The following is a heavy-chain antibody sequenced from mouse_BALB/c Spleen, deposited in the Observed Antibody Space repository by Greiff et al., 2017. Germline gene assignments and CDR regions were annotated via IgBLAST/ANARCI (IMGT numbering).Heavy chain of an antibody. CDR1: GYSITSGYY. CDR3: ARDGGNYVPMDY. V-gene: IGHV3-6*02. Sequence: VQLQQSGPGLVKPSQSLSLTCSVTGYSITSGYYWNWIRQFPGNKLEWMGYISYDGSNNYNPSLKNRISITRDTSKNQFFLKLNSVTTEDTATYYCARDGGNYVPMDYWGQGTSVTVSS. J-gene: IGHJ4*01. D-gene: IGHD1-1*02. CDR2: ISYDGSN.